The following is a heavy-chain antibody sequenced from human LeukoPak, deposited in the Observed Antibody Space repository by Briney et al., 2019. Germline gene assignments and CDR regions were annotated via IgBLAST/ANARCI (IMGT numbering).Heavy chain of an antibody. J-gene: IGHJ4*02. CDR3: ARVNVCPRCHFDY. V-gene: IGHV3-66*01. CDR2: FYTSGRT. D-gene: IGHD3-16*01. CDR1: GFTVSSNY. Sequence: RTGGSLRLSCVASGFTVSSNYLNWVRQAPGKGLEWVSVFYTSGRTYYADSVKGRFTISRDNAKNTLYLQMNSLRAEDTAVYYCARVNVCPRCHFDYWGQGTLVTVSS.